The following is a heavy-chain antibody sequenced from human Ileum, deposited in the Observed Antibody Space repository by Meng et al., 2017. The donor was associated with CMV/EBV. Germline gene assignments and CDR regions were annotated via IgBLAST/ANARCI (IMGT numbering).Heavy chain of an antibody. CDR3: ARGSDCSSTSCYLTLMMC. D-gene: IGHD2-2*01. J-gene: IGHJ4*02. CDR1: GFTFSSYE. CDR2: ISSSGSTI. V-gene: IGHV3-48*03. Sequence: GESLKISCAASGFTFSSYEMNWVRQAPGKGLEWVSYISSSGSTIYYADSVKGRFTISRDNAKNSLYLQMNSLRAEDTAVYYCARGSDCSSTSCYLTLMMCWGQGTLVTVSS.